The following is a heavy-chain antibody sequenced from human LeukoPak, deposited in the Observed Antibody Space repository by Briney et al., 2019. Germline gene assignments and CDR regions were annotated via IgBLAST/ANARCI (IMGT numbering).Heavy chain of an antibody. Sequence: GGSLRLSCAATGLTFSSYAMSWVRQAPGKGLEWVSAISGIGGSTYYADSVKGRFTISRDNAKNMLYLQMNSLRAEDTAVYYCAKSRQSSYYYDSSGYYSPFDYWGQGTLVTVSS. CDR2: ISGIGGST. J-gene: IGHJ4*02. V-gene: IGHV3-23*01. CDR1: GLTFSSYA. D-gene: IGHD3-22*01. CDR3: AKSRQSSYYYDSSGYYSPFDY.